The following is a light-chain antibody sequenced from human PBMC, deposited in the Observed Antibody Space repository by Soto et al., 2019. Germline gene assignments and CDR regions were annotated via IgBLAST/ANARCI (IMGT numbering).Light chain of an antibody. CDR2: GAS. CDR3: QQYNNWPPWT. CDR1: QSVSSN. Sequence: EIVMTQSPAPLSVSPGERATLSCRASQSVSSNFAWYQQKPGQAPRLLIYGASTRATGIPARFTGSGSETEFTLTISSLQSEDFAVYYCQQYNNWPPWTVGQGTKLEIK. V-gene: IGKV3-15*01. J-gene: IGKJ2*02.